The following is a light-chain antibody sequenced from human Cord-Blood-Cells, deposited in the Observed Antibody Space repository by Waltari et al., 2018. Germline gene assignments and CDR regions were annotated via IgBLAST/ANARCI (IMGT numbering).Light chain of an antibody. Sequence: SYELTLPPSVSVSPGQTASLTCSGDKLGVKYACWYQQKPGQSPVLVIYQDSKRPSGIPERFSGSNSGNTATLTISGTQAMDEADYYCQAWDSSTVVFGGGTKLTVL. CDR3: QAWDSSTVV. V-gene: IGLV3-1*01. J-gene: IGLJ2*01. CDR1: KLGVKY. CDR2: QDS.